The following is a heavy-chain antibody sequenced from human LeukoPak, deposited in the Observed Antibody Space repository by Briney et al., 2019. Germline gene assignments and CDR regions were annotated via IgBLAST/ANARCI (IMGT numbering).Heavy chain of an antibody. Sequence: PGGSLRLSCAASGFTFSYAWMNWVRQAPGKGLESVGRIKSEDTYGGTTDYAAPVKGRFTISRDDSENTLYLHMNSLKTEDTAMYYCTTEGAGLRYIDWLGFDPWGQGTLVTVSS. CDR2: IKSEDTYGGTT. J-gene: IGHJ5*02. V-gene: IGHV3-15*01. CDR1: GFTFSYAW. CDR3: TTEGAGLRYIDWLGFDP. D-gene: IGHD3-9*01.